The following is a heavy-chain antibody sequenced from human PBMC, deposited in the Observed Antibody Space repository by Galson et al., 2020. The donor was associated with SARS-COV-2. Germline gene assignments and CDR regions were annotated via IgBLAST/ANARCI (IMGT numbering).Heavy chain of an antibody. J-gene: IGHJ3*02. CDR2: IYYSGST. CDR1: GGSISSYY. D-gene: IGHD6-13*01. CDR3: ARDSSRTYYDAFDI. Sequence: SETLSLTCTVSGGSISSYYWSWIRQPPGTGLEWLGYIYYSGSTNYNPSLKSRVTISVDTSKNQFSLKLSSVTAADTAVYYCARDSSRTYYDAFDIWGQGTMVTVSS. V-gene: IGHV4-59*01.